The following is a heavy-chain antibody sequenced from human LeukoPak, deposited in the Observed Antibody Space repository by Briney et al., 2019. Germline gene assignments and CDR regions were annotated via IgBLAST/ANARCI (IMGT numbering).Heavy chain of an antibody. CDR3: ARGHVELWRWWAYYFDY. CDR2: IYHSGST. CDR1: GYSISSGYY. Sequence: TSETLSLTCTVSGYSISSGYYWGWIRQPPGKGLEWIGSIYHSGSTYYNPSLKSRVTISVDTSKNQFSLKLSSVTAADTAVYYCARGHVELWRWWAYYFDYWGQGTLVTVSS. D-gene: IGHD2-15*01. J-gene: IGHJ4*02. V-gene: IGHV4-38-2*02.